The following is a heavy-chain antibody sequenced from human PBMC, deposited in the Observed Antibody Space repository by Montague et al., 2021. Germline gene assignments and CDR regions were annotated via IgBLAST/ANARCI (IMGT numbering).Heavy chain of an antibody. D-gene: IGHD1-26*01. CDR3: ARRYSGTWESFYHYMDV. CDR1: GDTMSAWVYY. V-gene: IGHV4-39*01. Sequence: SETLSLTCVVSGDTMSAWVYYLGWIRQPPGRGLEWIGCIADSWSAAYKASLQSRLTISVDTSKNQFSLKVNFVTAADTAVYYCARRYSGTWESFYHYMDVWGSGTPASVS. CDR2: IADSWSA. J-gene: IGHJ6*03.